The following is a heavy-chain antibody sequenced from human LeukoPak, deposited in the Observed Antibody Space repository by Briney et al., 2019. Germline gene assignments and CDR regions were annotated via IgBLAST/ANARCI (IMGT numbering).Heavy chain of an antibody. CDR1: GYTFTNFY. D-gene: IGHD2-21*02. V-gene: IGHV1-2*02. CDR3: AIPPCSDGYCFFDY. CDR2: INPNTGGT. Sequence: GASVKVSCKASGYTFTNFYMHWVRQAPGQGPEWMGWINPNTGGTKYAQKFQGRVTMTRDTSISTAYMELSRLTSGDTAVYYCAIPPCSDGYCFFDYWAHGTLVTVSS. J-gene: IGHJ4*01.